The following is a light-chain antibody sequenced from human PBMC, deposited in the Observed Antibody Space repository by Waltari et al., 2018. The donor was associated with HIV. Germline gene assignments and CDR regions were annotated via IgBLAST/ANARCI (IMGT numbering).Light chain of an antibody. CDR1: SSNIGAGYE. J-gene: IGLJ2*01. Sequence: QSVLTQPPSVSGAPGQRVTISCTGSSSNIGAGYEVHWYQQLPGTGPKLLIYDINNRPSGVPDRFSGSKSGTSASLAITGLQAGDEADYYCQSYDSSLSGVLFGGGTKLTVL. CDR3: QSYDSSLSGVL. CDR2: DIN. V-gene: IGLV1-40*01.